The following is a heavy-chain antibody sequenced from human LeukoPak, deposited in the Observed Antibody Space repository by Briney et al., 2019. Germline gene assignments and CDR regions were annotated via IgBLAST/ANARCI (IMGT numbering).Heavy chain of an antibody. Sequence: GGSLRLPCAASGFTLSSYSMTWVRQAPGKGLEWVSSISSSSSYIYYADSVKGRFTISRDNAKNSLYLQMNSLRAEDTAVYYCARELVPYYYDSSGYYRDAFDIWGQGTMVTVSS. D-gene: IGHD3-22*01. CDR1: GFTLSSYS. CDR2: ISSSSSYI. CDR3: ARELVPYYYDSSGYYRDAFDI. V-gene: IGHV3-21*01. J-gene: IGHJ3*02.